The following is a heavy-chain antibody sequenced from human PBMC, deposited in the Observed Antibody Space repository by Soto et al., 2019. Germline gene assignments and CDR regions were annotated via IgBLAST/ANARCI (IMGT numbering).Heavy chain of an antibody. CDR2: ISYDGSNK. V-gene: IGHV3-30*18. Sequence: QTGGSLRLSCAASGFTFSSYGMHWVRQAPRKGLEWVAVISYDGSNKYYADSVKGRFTISRDNSKNTLYLQMNSLRAEDTAVYYCAKDGITGTTGYYYYGMDVWGQGTTVTVSS. CDR1: GFTFSSYG. CDR3: AKDGITGTTGYYYYGMDV. J-gene: IGHJ6*02. D-gene: IGHD1-7*01.